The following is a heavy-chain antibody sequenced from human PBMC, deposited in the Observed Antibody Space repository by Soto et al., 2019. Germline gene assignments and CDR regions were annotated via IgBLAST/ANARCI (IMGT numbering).Heavy chain of an antibody. V-gene: IGHV3-30*03. J-gene: IGHJ4*02. CDR1: GFTFSSYG. D-gene: IGHD2-15*01. Sequence: PVGSLRLSCAASGFTFSSYGMHWVRQAPGKGLEWVAVISYDGSNKYYADSVKGRFTISRDNYKNTLYLQMNRLRAEDTDVYYCARSYLCSGGSCYSDLVYWGQGTLETV. CDR2: ISYDGSNK. CDR3: ARSYLCSGGSCYSDLVY.